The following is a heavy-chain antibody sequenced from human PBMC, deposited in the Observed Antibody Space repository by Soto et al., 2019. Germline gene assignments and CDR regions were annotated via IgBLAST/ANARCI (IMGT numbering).Heavy chain of an antibody. CDR3: ARDYYDSSDYTTNWFDP. D-gene: IGHD3-22*01. J-gene: IGHJ5*02. CDR1: GGSISNSRYY. Sequence: SETLSLTCTVSGGSISNSRYYWAWIRQPPGQGLEWIGSIYHTGNTYYNPSLRSRVTISVDTSKNQFSLKLTSVTAADTAVYYCARDYYDSSDYTTNWFDPWGQGTLVTVS. CDR2: IYHTGNT. V-gene: IGHV4-39*01.